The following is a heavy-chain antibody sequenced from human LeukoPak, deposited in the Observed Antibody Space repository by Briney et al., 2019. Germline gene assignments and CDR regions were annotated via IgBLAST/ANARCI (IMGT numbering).Heavy chain of an antibody. V-gene: IGHV5-51*01. CDR2: IDPGESDT. J-gene: IGHJ3*02. CDR3: ARQGSSGHDAFDI. D-gene: IGHD6-19*01. Sequence: GESLKISCQGSGSSFTRYWIGWVRQLPGKGLEWMGIIDPGESDTRYSPSFQGQVTMSADKSISTAYLQWSSLKASDTAMYYCARQGSSGHDAFDIWGQGTMVTVSS. CDR1: GSSFTRYW.